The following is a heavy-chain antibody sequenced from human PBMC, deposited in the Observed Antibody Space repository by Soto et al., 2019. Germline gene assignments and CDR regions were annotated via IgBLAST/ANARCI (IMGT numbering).Heavy chain of an antibody. CDR3: EKTAYDILTGYHEYYFDY. D-gene: IGHD3-9*01. Sequence: PSETLSLTCTVSGGSISSGGYYWSWIRQHPGKGLEWIGYIYYSGSTYYNPSLKSRVTISVDTSKNQFSLKLSSVTAADTVVFFCEKTAYDILTGYHEYYFDYWGQGTLVTVSS. CDR2: IYYSGST. V-gene: IGHV4-31*03. CDR1: GGSISSGGYY. J-gene: IGHJ4*02.